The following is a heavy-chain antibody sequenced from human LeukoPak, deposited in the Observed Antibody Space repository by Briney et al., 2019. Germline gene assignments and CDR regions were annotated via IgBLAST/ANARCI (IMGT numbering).Heavy chain of an antibody. CDR2: IHPNSGAT. CDR3: ARDMGRYSGYDYDY. D-gene: IGHD5-12*01. Sequence: VASVKVSCKPSGYTFTDYYLPWVRQAPGQGLEWVGWIHPNSGATHYAQKFQGRLTMTRDTSISTVYMELTRLRSDDTAVYYCARDMGRYSGYDYDYWGQGTLVTASS. V-gene: IGHV1-2*02. CDR1: GYTFTDYY. J-gene: IGHJ4*02.